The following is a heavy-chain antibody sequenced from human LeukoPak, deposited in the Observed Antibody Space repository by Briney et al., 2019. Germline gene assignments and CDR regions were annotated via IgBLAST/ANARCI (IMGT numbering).Heavy chain of an antibody. V-gene: IGHV1-2*02. CDR3: ARPPITMVRGVINRYWFDP. CDR2: INPNSGGT. Sequence: ASVKVSCKASGYTFTGYYMHWVRQAPGQGLEWMGWINPNSGGTNYAQKFQGRVTTTRDTSISTAYMELSRLRSDDTAVYYCARPPITMVRGVINRYWFDPWGQGTLVTVSS. J-gene: IGHJ5*02. D-gene: IGHD3-10*01. CDR1: GYTFTGYY.